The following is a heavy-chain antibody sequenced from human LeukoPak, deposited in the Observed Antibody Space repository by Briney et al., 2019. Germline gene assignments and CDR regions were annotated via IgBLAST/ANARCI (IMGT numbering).Heavy chain of an antibody. Sequence: PGGSLRLSCAASGFTFSSYAMTWVRQAPGKGLEWVSSMSFTGDRTYYADSVKGRFTISRGNSKNTLYLQMNSLRAEDTAVYYCAKGGCSSAPCNLDYWGQGTLVTVSS. V-gene: IGHV3-23*01. D-gene: IGHD2-2*01. J-gene: IGHJ4*02. CDR1: GFTFSSYA. CDR2: MSFTGDRT. CDR3: AKGGCSSAPCNLDY.